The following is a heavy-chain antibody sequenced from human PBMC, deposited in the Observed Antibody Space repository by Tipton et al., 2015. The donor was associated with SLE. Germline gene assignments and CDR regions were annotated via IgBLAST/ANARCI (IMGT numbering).Heavy chain of an antibody. CDR1: GFTLSNYW. D-gene: IGHD2-2*01. Sequence: GSLRLSCLASGFTLSNYWMSWVRQAPGKGLEWVANIKDDGSEKNYVDSVKGRFTISRDNAKDSLYLQMNSLRAEDTAVYYCARGTPITASAMAYWGQGTLVTVSS. CDR2: IKDDGSEK. V-gene: IGHV3-7*01. J-gene: IGHJ4*02. CDR3: ARGTPITASAMAY.